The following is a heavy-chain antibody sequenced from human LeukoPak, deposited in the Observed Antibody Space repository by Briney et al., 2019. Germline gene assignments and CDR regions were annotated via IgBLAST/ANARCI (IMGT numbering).Heavy chain of an antibody. V-gene: IGHV4-4*07. CDR1: GCTINNFY. Sequence: SETLSLTCTFSGCTINNFYWSWIRQPAGKGLEWIGRIHASENTNYNQSLKSRVTMSVDTSKNQFSLKLSSVTAADTAVYYCARGSNYYGSGSAYYYYMDVWGKGTTVTVSS. D-gene: IGHD3-10*01. J-gene: IGHJ6*03. CDR3: ARGSNYYGSGSAYYYYMDV. CDR2: IHASENT.